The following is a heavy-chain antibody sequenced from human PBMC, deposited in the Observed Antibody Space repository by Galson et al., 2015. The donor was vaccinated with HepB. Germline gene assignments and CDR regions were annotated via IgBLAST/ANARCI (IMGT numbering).Heavy chain of an antibody. Sequence: SVKVSCKVSGYTLTELSMHWVRQAPGKGLEWMGGFDPEDGETIYAQKFQGRVTMTEDTSTDTAYMELSSLRSEDTAVYYCATVRRFRYYDSSGYWGNYFDYWGQGTLVTVSS. CDR1: GYTLTELS. J-gene: IGHJ4*02. D-gene: IGHD3-22*01. V-gene: IGHV1-24*01. CDR3: ATVRRFRYYDSSGYWGNYFDY. CDR2: FDPEDGET.